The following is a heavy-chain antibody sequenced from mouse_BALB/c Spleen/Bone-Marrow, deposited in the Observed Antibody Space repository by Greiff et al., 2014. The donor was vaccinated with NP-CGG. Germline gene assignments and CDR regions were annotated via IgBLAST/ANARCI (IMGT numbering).Heavy chain of an antibody. CDR1: GFTFSSYG. V-gene: IGHV5-6*01. J-gene: IGHJ4*01. CDR2: ISSGGHYT. D-gene: IGHD4-1*01. Sequence: EVQRVESGGDLVKPGGSLKLSCAASGFTFSSYGMSWVRQTPDQRLEWVATISSGGHYTYYLDSVKGRFTISRDNAKNTLYLQMSSLKSEDTAMFYCTRRGNWDGRNAMDYWGQGTSVTVSS. CDR3: TRRGNWDGRNAMDY.